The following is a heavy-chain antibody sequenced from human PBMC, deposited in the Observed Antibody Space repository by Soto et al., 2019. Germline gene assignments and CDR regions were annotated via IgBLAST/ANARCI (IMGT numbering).Heavy chain of an antibody. CDR2: MLQSGSA. CDR1: GVSISTSTYS. V-gene: IGHV4-30-2*01. Sequence: QLQLQESGSGLVKASQTLSLTCAVSGVSISTSTYSWSWIRQTPGKGLEWIGYMLQSGSAYYNPSLKNRVTISADSSKNQFSRKLTSMTAADTAVYYCARAGYRYGANAFDVWGQGTIVTVSS. CDR3: ARAGYRYGANAFDV. D-gene: IGHD5-18*01. J-gene: IGHJ3*01.